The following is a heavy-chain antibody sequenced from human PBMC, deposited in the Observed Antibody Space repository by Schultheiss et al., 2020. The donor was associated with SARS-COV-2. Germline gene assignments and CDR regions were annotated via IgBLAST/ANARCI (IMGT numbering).Heavy chain of an antibody. Sequence: GGSLRLSCAASGLTFNRHAMHWVRQAPGKGLEWVAVISNDGSNKYYADSVKGRFTISRDNSKNTLYLQMNSLRAEDTAVYYCARALRYYYMDVWGKGTTVTVSS. CDR3: ARALRYYYMDV. CDR2: ISNDGSNK. CDR1: GLTFNRHA. D-gene: IGHD4/OR15-4a*01. V-gene: IGHV3-30*04. J-gene: IGHJ6*03.